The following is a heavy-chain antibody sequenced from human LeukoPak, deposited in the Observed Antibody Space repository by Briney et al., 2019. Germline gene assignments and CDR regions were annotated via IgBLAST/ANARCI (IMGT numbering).Heavy chain of an antibody. Sequence: PGGSLRLSCAASGFTFSNYWMHWVRQFPGEGLVWVSRIGTDGSTTTYADYVKGRFTISRDNAKITLYLQMNSLRAEDTAVYYCARDKYGGNSNAFDIWGQGTLVTVSS. CDR1: GFTFSNYW. V-gene: IGHV3-74*01. CDR2: IGTDGSTT. J-gene: IGHJ3*02. CDR3: ARDKYGGNSNAFDI. D-gene: IGHD4-23*01.